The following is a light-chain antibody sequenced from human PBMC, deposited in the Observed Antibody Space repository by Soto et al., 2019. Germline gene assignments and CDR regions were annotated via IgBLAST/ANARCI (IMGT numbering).Light chain of an antibody. CDR2: EVN. Sequence: QSVLPQTPSASGSPGQSVTISCTGSSDDIGGYDYVSWYQHHPGRTPKLIIYEVNKRPSGVPDRLSGSKSGNTASLAVSGLQAEDGADYYCSSYAVKKDFVVFGSGTKVTV. CDR3: SSYAVKKDFVV. J-gene: IGLJ1*01. V-gene: IGLV2-8*01. CDR1: SDDIGGYDY.